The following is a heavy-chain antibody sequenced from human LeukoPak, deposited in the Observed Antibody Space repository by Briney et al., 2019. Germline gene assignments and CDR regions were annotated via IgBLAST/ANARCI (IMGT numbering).Heavy chain of an antibody. J-gene: IGHJ4*02. Sequence: GGSLRLSCAASGFTFDDCAMHWVRQAPGKGLEWVSAISGSGGSTYYADSVKGRFTISRDNSKNTLYLQMNSLRAEDTAVYYCAKAYYDSSGYTDWGQGTLVTVSS. V-gene: IGHV3-23*01. CDR1: GFTFDDCA. D-gene: IGHD3-22*01. CDR3: AKAYYDSSGYTD. CDR2: ISGSGGST.